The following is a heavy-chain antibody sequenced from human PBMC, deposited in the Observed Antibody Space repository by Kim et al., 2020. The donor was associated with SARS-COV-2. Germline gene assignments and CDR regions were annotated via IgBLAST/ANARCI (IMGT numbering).Heavy chain of an antibody. V-gene: IGHV3-48*03. CDR1: GFTFSSYE. CDR3: ARTGSGRGNYFDY. CDR2: ISSRGMTK. D-gene: IGHD2-15*01. Sequence: GGSLRLSCAASGFTFSSYEMNWVRQAPGKGLECVSYISSRGMTKYYADSVKGRFTISRDNAKNSVYLQMNSLRAEDTAVYYCARTGSGRGNYFDYWGQGILVTVSS. J-gene: IGHJ4*02.